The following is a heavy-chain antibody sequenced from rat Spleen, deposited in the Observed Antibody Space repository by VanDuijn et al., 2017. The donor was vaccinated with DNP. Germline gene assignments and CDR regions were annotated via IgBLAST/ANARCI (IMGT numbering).Heavy chain of an antibody. CDR3: TSNPHIRTAAPFDY. J-gene: IGHJ2*01. CDR1: GFMFSNYW. V-gene: IGHV5-31*01. Sequence: EVQLVESGGGPVQPGRSLKLSCVASGFMFSNYWMTWIRQAPGKGLEWVASITNIGDSPYYSDSVKGRFIISRDNAKSTLYLQVNSLRSEDTATYYCTSNPHIRTAAPFDYWGQGVMVTVSS. CDR2: ITNIGDSP. D-gene: IGHD3-8*01.